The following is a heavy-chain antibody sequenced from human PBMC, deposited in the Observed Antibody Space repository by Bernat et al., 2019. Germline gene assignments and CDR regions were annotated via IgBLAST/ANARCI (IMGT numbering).Heavy chain of an antibody. CDR1: GFTFSSYG. CDR2: IWDDGSNK. V-gene: IGHV3-33*01. D-gene: IGHD6-19*01. Sequence: QVQLVESGGGVVQPGRSLRLSCAASGFTFSSYGMHWVRQAPGKGLEWVAVIWDDGSNKYYADSVKGRFTISRDNSKNTLYLQMNSLTAEDTAVYYCARDGIAVAGTGYFQHWGQGTLVTVSS. J-gene: IGHJ1*01. CDR3: ARDGIAVAGTGYFQH.